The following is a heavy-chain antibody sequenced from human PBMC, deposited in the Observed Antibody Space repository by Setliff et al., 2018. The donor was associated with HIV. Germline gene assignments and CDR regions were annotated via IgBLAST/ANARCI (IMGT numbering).Heavy chain of an antibody. D-gene: IGHD3-10*01. Sequence: PSETLSLTCTVSGGSITTYYWSWIRQPAGKGLEWIGHIYPTGSTDYSPSLKSRVTMSIDTSKNQFSLKLSSMTAADTALYYCAREVDNPGDAFDIWAQGTMVTVSS. J-gene: IGHJ3*02. CDR3: AREVDNPGDAFDI. CDR2: IYPTGST. CDR1: GGSITTYY. V-gene: IGHV4-4*07.